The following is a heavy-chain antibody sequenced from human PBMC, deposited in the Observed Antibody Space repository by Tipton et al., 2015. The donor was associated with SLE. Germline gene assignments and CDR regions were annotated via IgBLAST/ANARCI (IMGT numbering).Heavy chain of an antibody. CDR1: GFRFDDYA. Sequence: RSLRLSCAASGFRFDDYAMHWVRQAPGKGLEWVAVISYDGSNKYYADSVKGRFTISRDNSKNTLYLQMNSLRAEDTAVYYCARALGDYGYYYGMDVSGQGTTVTVSS. V-gene: IGHV3-30*04. CDR3: ARALGDYGYYYGMDV. D-gene: IGHD4-17*01. J-gene: IGHJ6*02. CDR2: ISYDGSNK.